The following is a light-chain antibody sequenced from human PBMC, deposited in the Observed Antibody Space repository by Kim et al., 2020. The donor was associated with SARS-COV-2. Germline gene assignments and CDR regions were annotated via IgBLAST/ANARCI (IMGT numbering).Light chain of an antibody. Sequence: GQAVTISCTRTSRDDGDYNYVSWYQQHPSKAPNLSIYDVSKRPSGVPDRFSGSKSGNTASLTISGLQAEDEADYYCCSYAGSYTLVFGGGTQLTVL. CDR1: SRDDGDYNY. V-gene: IGLV2-11*01. CDR2: DVS. J-gene: IGLJ2*01. CDR3: CSYAGSYTLV.